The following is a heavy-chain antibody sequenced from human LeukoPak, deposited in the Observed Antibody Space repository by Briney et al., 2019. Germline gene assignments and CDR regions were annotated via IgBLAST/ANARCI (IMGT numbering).Heavy chain of an antibody. CDR2: IKQDGSEK. CDR3: AKGCWYPDC. V-gene: IGHV3-7*01. CDR1: GFIFSSCW. D-gene: IGHD6-13*01. Sequence: PGGSLRLSCAASGFIFSSCWMSWVRQAPGKGLEWVAYIKQDGSEKYYVDSVKGRFTISRDNDESSLYLQMNSLRGEDTAVYYCAKGCWYPDCWGRGTLVTVSS. J-gene: IGHJ4*02.